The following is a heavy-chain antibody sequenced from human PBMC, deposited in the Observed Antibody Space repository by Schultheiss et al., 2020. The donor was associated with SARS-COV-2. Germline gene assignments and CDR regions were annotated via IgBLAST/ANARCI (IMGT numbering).Heavy chain of an antibody. D-gene: IGHD3-22*01. CDR1: GGSISSYY. J-gene: IGHJ3*02. CDR3: ARVAYYYDSSGYYWVAFDI. CDR2: MYYSGST. V-gene: IGHV4-59*12. Sequence: SETLSLTCTVSGGSISSYYWSWIRQPPGKGLEWIGYMYYSGSTNYNPSLKSRVTISVDTSKNQFSLKLSSVTAADTAVYYCARVAYYYDSSGYYWVAFDIWGQGTMVTVSS.